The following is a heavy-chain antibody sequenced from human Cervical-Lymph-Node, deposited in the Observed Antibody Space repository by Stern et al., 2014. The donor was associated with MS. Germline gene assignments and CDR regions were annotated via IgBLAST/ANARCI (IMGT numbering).Heavy chain of an antibody. Sequence: VQLVESGGGLVQPGGSLKLSCAASGFPFSGSAMHWVRQAPGRGLEWIGRIRSKNYNYATDYVASVKGRFTFSRDDSRNTTYLQMSSLKTDDTAVYYCTSLTFCVSGNCSAFWGQGTLVTVSS. J-gene: IGHJ4*02. CDR1: GFPFSGSA. V-gene: IGHV3-73*01. CDR3: TSLTFCVSGNCSAF. D-gene: IGHD5-12*01. CDR2: IRSKNYNYAT.